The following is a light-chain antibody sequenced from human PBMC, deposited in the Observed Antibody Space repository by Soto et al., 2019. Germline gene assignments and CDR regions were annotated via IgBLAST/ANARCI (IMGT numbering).Light chain of an antibody. Sequence: RVMTQSPVTLSVSPGESVTLSCRASQSVGTNLAWYQQKPGQAPSLLIYGVSTRATGIPTRFSGSGSGRQFTLTISSLQSEDFAVYYCQQYNNWPQTFGQGTKV. CDR3: QQYNNWPQT. CDR1: QSVGTN. CDR2: GVS. J-gene: IGKJ1*01. V-gene: IGKV3-15*01.